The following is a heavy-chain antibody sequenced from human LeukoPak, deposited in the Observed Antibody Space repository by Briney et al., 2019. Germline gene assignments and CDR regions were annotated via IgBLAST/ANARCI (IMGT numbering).Heavy chain of an antibody. CDR3: ARLARLLWFGELQALDY. CDR2: INHSGST. J-gene: IGHJ4*02. D-gene: IGHD3-10*01. V-gene: IGHV4-34*01. CDR1: GGSFSGYY. Sequence: PSETLSLTCAVYGGSFSGYYWSWIRQPPGKGLEWIGEINHSGSTNYNPSLKSRVTISVDTSKNQFSLKLSSVTAADTAVYYYARLARLLWFGELQALDYWGQGTLVTVSS.